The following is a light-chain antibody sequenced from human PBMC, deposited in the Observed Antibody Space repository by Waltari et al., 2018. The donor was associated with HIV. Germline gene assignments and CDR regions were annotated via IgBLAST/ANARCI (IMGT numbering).Light chain of an antibody. Sequence: QSVLTQPPSVSGAPGQRVTISCTGSTSNIGADYDVHWYQQIPGTAPKLLISGNKNRPSGVPDRFSASKSCTSASLTITGLQAEDEADYFCQSYDITLSASVVFGGGTKLTVL. CDR2: GNK. CDR1: TSNIGADYD. V-gene: IGLV1-40*01. CDR3: QSYDITLSASVV. J-gene: IGLJ2*01.